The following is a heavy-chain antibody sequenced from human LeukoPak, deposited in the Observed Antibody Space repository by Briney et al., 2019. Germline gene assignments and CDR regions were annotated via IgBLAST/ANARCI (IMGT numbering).Heavy chain of an antibody. V-gene: IGHV4-39*07. CDR2: IYYSGST. D-gene: IGHD3-16*02. Sequence: SETLSLTCTVSGGSISSSSYYWGWIRQPPGKGLEWIGSIYYSGSTYYNPSLKSRVTISVDTSKNQFSLKLSSVTAADTAVYYCARVRVYEYVWGSYRADQFDYWGQGTLVTVSS. J-gene: IGHJ4*02. CDR3: ARVRVYEYVWGSYRADQFDY. CDR1: GGSISSSSYY.